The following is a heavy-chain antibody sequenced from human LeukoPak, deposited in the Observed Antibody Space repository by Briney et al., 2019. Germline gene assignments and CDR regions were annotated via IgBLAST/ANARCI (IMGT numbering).Heavy chain of an antibody. CDR2: IYYSGST. J-gene: IGHJ4*02. V-gene: IGHV4-39*07. D-gene: IGHD6-6*01. Sequence: PSETLSLTCTVSGGSISSSSYYWGWFRQPPGKGLEWIGSIYYSGSTYYNPSLRSRVTISVDTSKNQFSLKLSSVTAADTAVYYCARFRGYSSSRVGAEGFDYWGQGTLVTVSS. CDR1: GGSISSSSYY. CDR3: ARFRGYSSSRVGAEGFDY.